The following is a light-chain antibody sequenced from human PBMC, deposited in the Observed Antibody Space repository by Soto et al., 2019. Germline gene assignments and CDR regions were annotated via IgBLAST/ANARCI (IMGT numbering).Light chain of an antibody. CDR1: ESLLFSNGNHY. J-gene: IGKJ4*01. CDR2: LGS. Sequence: EIVLTQSPLSLPVTPGEPASISCRSSESLLFSNGNHYLDWYLQKPGQPPQLLMYLGSSRASGVPDRFSGSGSGTDFTLTISRVEAEDVGVYYCMQALQNPLTFGGGTKVEI. CDR3: MQALQNPLT. V-gene: IGKV2-28*01.